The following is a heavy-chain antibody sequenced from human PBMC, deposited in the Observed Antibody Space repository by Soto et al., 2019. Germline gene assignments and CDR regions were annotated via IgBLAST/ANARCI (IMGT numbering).Heavy chain of an antibody. CDR2: ISAYNGNT. Sequence: QVQLVQSGAEVKKPGASVKVSCKASGYTFTSYGISWVRQAPGQGLEWMGWISAYNGNTNYAQKLQGRVTMTTDTSTSPAYMELRSLRSDDTAVYYCARDCSGGRYYDDGMDVWGQGTTVTVSS. V-gene: IGHV1-18*04. CDR1: GYTFTSYG. J-gene: IGHJ6*02. D-gene: IGHD6-19*01. CDR3: ARDCSGGRYYDDGMDV.